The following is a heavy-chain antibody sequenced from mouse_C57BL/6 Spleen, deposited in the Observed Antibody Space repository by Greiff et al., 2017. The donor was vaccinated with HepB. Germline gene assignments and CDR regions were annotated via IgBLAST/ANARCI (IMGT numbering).Heavy chain of an antibody. V-gene: IGHV14-4*01. CDR3: TTPHPSY. Sequence: EVQLQESGAELVRPGASVKLSCTASGFNIKDDYMHWVKQRPEQGLEWIGWIDPENGDTEYASKFQGKATITADTSSNTAYLQLSSLTSEDTAVYYCTTPHPSYWGQGTTLTVSS. D-gene: IGHD6-1*01. J-gene: IGHJ2*01. CDR2: IDPENGDT. CDR1: GFNIKDDY.